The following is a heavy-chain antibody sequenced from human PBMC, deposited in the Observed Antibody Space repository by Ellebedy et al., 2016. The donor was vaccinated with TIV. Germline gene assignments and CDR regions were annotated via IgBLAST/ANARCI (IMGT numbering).Heavy chain of an antibody. J-gene: IGHJ4*02. Sequence: GESLKISCAASGFSVSSNYMSSVRQAPGKGLEWVSVIYRGGSTDYADSVRGRFTISRDNSKNTLYLQMNSLRAEDTAVYYCPRSLTTGTTLWEWTFDYWGQGTLVTVSS. D-gene: IGHD1-1*01. CDR3: PRSLTTGTTLWEWTFDY. CDR1: GFSVSSNY. CDR2: IYRGGST. V-gene: IGHV3-53*01.